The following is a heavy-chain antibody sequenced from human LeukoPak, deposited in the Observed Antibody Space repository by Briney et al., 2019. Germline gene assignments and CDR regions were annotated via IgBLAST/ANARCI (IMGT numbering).Heavy chain of an antibody. D-gene: IGHD6-19*01. CDR2: TYYRSKWYN. Sequence: PSQTLSLTCAVPGDSVSSKNGAWNWIRQSPSRGLEWLGRTYYRSKWYNDYAESMEGRMTISQDTSKNQSSLHLNSVTPDDTAVYYCARDLGTTGWHTFDYWGQGTLVTVSS. J-gene: IGHJ4*02. V-gene: IGHV6-1*01. CDR1: GDSVSSKNGA. CDR3: ARDLGTTGWHTFDY.